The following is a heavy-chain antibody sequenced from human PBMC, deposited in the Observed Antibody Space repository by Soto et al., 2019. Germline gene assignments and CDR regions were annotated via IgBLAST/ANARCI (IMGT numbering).Heavy chain of an antibody. CDR2: IYYSGST. CDR3: ARQLRFLEWFPGSYFDY. J-gene: IGHJ4*02. CDR1: GGSVSSGSYY. Sequence: SETLSLTCTVSGGSVSSGSYYWSWIRQPPGKGLEWIGYIYYSGSTNYNPSLKSRVTISVDTSKNQFSLKLSSVTAADTAVYYCARQLRFLEWFPGSYFDYWGQGTLVTVSS. V-gene: IGHV4-61*01. D-gene: IGHD3-3*01.